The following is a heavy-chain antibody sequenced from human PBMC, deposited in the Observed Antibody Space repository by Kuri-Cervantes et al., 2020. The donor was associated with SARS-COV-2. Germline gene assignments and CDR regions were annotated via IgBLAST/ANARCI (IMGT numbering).Heavy chain of an antibody. J-gene: IGHJ3*02. Sequence: GGSLRLFCKASGYTFTGYYMHWVRQAPGQGLEWMGWINPNSGGTNYAQKFQGRVTLTRDTSISTAYMELSRLRSDDTAVYYCARGRALTIFGVVTGSYGAFDIWGQGTMVTVSS. CDR1: GYTFTGYY. V-gene: IGHV1-2*02. CDR3: ARGRALTIFGVVTGSYGAFDI. D-gene: IGHD3-3*01. CDR2: INPNSGGT.